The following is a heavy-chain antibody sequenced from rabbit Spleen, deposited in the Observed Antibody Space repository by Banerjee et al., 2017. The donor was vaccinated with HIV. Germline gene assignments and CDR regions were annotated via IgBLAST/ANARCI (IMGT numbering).Heavy chain of an antibody. D-gene: IGHD3-1*01. J-gene: IGHJ4*01. CDR2: IDPVFGST. CDR1: AFDFSSGG. V-gene: IGHV1S47*01. Sequence: QEQLMESGGGLVQPGGSLKLSCKASAFDFSSGGVSWVRQAPGKGLEWIGYIDPVFGSTHYATWVNGRFTISSHKAQNTLYLQLNSLTTADTATYFCVRDTWHFNFWGPGTLVTVS. CDR3: VRDTWHFNF.